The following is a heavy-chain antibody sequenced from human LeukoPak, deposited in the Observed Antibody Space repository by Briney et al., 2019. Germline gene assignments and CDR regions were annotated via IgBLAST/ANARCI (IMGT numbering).Heavy chain of an antibody. D-gene: IGHD6-19*01. J-gene: IGHJ4*02. CDR1: GFTFSSYE. V-gene: IGHV3-48*03. CDR3: ARDLAVAGNM. Sequence: GGSPRLSCAASGFTFSSYEMNWVRQAPGKGLEWVSYISSSGSTIYYADSVKGRFTISRDNAKNSLYLQMNSLRAEDTAVYYCARDLAVAGNMWGQGTLVTVSS. CDR2: ISSSGSTI.